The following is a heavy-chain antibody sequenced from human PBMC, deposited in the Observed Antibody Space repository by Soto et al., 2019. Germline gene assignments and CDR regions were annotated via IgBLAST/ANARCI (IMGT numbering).Heavy chain of an antibody. V-gene: IGHV3-30*03. Sequence: QVQLVESGGGVVQPGGSLRLSCAASGFIFSDSGMHWVRQIPGKGLAGVALISNDGSDKYYADSVKGRFTISRDNSKNSLYLQMDSLSAEDTAVYYCVWPYYYYYYFGVWGKGTAVTVSS. CDR3: VWPYYYYYYFGV. J-gene: IGHJ6*03. CDR1: GFIFSDSG. CDR2: ISNDGSDK.